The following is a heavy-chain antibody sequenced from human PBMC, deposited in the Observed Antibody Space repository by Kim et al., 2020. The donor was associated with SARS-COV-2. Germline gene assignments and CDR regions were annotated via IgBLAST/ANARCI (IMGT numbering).Heavy chain of an antibody. J-gene: IGHJ4*02. Sequence: YSPKFQGRVTITRDTSASTAYMELSSLRSEDTAVYYCARVHSSGWYYFDYWGQGTLVTVSS. CDR3: ARVHSSGWYYFDY. D-gene: IGHD6-19*01. V-gene: IGHV1-3*01.